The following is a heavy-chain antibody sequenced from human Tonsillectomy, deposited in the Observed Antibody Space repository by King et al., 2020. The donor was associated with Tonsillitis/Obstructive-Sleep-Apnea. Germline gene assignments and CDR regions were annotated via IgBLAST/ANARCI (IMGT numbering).Heavy chain of an antibody. CDR2: ISFDGTNK. J-gene: IGHJ4*02. CDR1: GFTFNSHV. V-gene: IGHV3-33*05. Sequence: QVQLVESGGGVVQPGRSLRLSCAASGFTFNSHVMHWVRQPPGGGLEWVALISFDGTNKQYVDSVKGRFTISRDNSKNTLYLQMNSLRAEDSAAYYCARGSPPYCNSDMCSHSFDSWGQGAPVTVSS. D-gene: IGHD2/OR15-2a*01. CDR3: ARGSPPYCNSDMCSHSFDS.